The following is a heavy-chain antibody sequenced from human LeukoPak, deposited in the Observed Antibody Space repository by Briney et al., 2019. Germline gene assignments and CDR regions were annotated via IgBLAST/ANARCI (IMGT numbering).Heavy chain of an antibody. CDR1: GFTFSSYS. CDR3: ARTNSGIAVAIDY. V-gene: IGHV3-21*01. CDR2: ISSSSSYI. Sequence: GGSLRLSCAASGFTFSSYSMNWVRQAPGKGLEWVSFISSSSSYIYYADSVKGRFTISRDNAKNSLYLQMNSLRAEDTAVCYCARTNSGIAVAIDYWGQGTLVTVSS. J-gene: IGHJ4*02. D-gene: IGHD6-19*01.